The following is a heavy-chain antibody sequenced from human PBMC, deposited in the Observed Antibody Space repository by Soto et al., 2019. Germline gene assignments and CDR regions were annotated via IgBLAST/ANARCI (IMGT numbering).Heavy chain of an antibody. D-gene: IGHD6-13*01. CDR1: GGSISSSSYF. CDR3: ARIATTGRGPWFDP. Sequence: SETLSLTCSVSGGSISSSSYFWGWIRQPPGQGLEWIANIHYSGSAYYIPSLKSRVTISVDTSKNQFSLKLNSLTAVDTAMYYCARIATTGRGPWFDPWGQGTLVTVSS. CDR2: IHYSGSA. J-gene: IGHJ5*02. V-gene: IGHV4-39*07.